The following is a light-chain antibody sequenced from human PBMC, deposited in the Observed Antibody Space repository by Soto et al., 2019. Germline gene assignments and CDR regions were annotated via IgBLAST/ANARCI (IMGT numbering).Light chain of an antibody. J-gene: IGLJ3*02. CDR3: SSYAGLTTWV. CDR2: EGS. Sequence: QSALTQPASVSGSPGQSITISCTGTSSDVGGQKLVSWYQQHPGNAPNVLLSEGSERPAGVSDRFSCSTSGNTASLTIAGRQDEDADYYYGSSYAGLTTWVFGGGTKLTVL. V-gene: IGLV2-23*01. CDR1: SSDVGGQKL.